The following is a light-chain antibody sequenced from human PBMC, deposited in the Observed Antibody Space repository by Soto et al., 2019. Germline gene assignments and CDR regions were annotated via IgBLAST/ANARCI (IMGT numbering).Light chain of an antibody. J-gene: IGLJ1*01. Sequence: QSVLTQPASVSGSPGQSITISCTGTSSDVGGYNYVSWYQQHPGKAPKLMIYDDSKRPSGVSNRFSGSKSGNTASLTISGLQSEDEADYYCTSYTSSSSTYVFGAGTKVTVL. CDR1: SSDVGGYNY. CDR3: TSYTSSSSTYV. V-gene: IGLV2-14*01. CDR2: DDS.